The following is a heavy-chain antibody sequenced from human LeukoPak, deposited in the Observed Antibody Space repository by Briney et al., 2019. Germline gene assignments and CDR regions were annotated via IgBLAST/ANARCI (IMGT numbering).Heavy chain of an antibody. CDR1: GFTLSDSG. Sequence: GGSLRLSCAASGFTLSDSGMHWVRQAPGKGLEWVAVIWYDGSNKYYADSVKGRFTISRDNSKNTLYLQMNSLRAADTAVYYCARDPAMGDWGQGTLVTVSS. D-gene: IGHD5-18*01. CDR2: IWYDGSNK. J-gene: IGHJ4*02. V-gene: IGHV3-33*01. CDR3: ARDPAMGD.